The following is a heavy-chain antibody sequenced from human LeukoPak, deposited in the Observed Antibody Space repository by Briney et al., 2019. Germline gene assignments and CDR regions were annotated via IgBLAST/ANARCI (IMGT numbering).Heavy chain of an antibody. CDR3: ASLNPRTRFGLWFGESDY. V-gene: IGHV1-69*05. Sequence: GASVKVSCKASGGTFSSYAISWVRQAPGQGLEWMGGIIPIFGTANYAQKFQGRVTITTDESTSTAYMELSSLRSEDTAVYYCASLNPRTRFGLWFGESDYWGQETLVTVSS. J-gene: IGHJ4*02. CDR2: IIPIFGTA. CDR1: GGTFSSYA. D-gene: IGHD3-10*01.